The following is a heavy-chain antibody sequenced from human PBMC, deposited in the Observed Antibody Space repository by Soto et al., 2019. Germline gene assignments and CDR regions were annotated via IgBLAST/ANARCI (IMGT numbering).Heavy chain of an antibody. CDR2: INHSGST. D-gene: IGHD4-17*01. J-gene: IGHJ4*02. CDR3: ARYYGGKVLDY. CDR1: GGSFSGYY. V-gene: IGHV4-34*01. Sequence: QVQLQQWGAGLLKPSETLSLTCAVYGGSFSGYYWSWIRQPPGKGLEWIGEINHSGSTNYNPSLKCRVTISVDTSKNQFSLTLSSVTAADTAVYYCARYYGGKVLDYWGQGTLVTVSS.